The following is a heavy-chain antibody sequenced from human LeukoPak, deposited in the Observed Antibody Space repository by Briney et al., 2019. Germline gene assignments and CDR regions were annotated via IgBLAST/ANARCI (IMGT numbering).Heavy chain of an antibody. J-gene: IGHJ2*01. Sequence: SETLSLTCAVYGGSFSGYYWSWIRQPPGKGLEWIGKINHSGSTNYNPSLKSRVTISVDTSKNQFSLKLSSVTAADTAVYYCARGQGQLWFGELVWYFDLWGRGTLVTVSS. CDR1: GGSFSGYY. D-gene: IGHD3-10*01. CDR2: INHSGST. V-gene: IGHV4-34*01. CDR3: ARGQGQLWFGELVWYFDL.